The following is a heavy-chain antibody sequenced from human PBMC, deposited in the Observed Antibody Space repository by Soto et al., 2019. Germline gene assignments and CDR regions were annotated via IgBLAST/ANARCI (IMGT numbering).Heavy chain of an antibody. D-gene: IGHD1-26*01. CDR1: GVRFSSFA. CDR2: IGDSGAST. J-gene: IGHJ6*04. V-gene: IGHV3-23*01. CDR3: AKGVELDV. Sequence: PGGSLRLSCEASGVRFSSFAMNWVRQAPGKGLEWVSAIGDSGASTYYADSVKGRFTISRDNSRNTLYLQLNSLRAEDTAVYYCAKGVELDVWGNGTTVTVSS.